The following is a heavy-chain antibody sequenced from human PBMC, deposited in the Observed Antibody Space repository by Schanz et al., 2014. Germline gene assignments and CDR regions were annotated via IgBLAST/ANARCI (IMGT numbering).Heavy chain of an antibody. V-gene: IGHV1-18*01. CDR2: ISVYNHNK. CDR3: ARSAGRDFWSGYYTRFDY. D-gene: IGHD3-3*01. Sequence: QIQLVQSGPEVKKPGATVKVSCKASGYIFINSGISWVRQAPGQGLEWMGWISVYNHNKEYDQKFQGRVTMTTDTSTSTAYMALTDLRSDDTAVYYCARSAGRDFWSGYYTRFDYWGQGTRVTVSA. J-gene: IGHJ4*02. CDR1: GYIFINSG.